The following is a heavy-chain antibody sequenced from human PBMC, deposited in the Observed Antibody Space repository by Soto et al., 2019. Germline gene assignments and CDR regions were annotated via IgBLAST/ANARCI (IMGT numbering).Heavy chain of an antibody. CDR2: ISGSGGST. J-gene: IGHJ4*02. CDR3: AREFPYYVSSDSYLDY. Sequence: SCPASGFTFISYAMRFVRQAPGKGREWVSAISGSGGSTYYADSVKGRFTISPDTSKNQFSLHLNSVTPEDTAVYYCAREFPYYVSSDSYLDYWGQGALVTVSS. D-gene: IGHD3-16*01. CDR1: GFTFISYA. V-gene: IGHV3-23*01.